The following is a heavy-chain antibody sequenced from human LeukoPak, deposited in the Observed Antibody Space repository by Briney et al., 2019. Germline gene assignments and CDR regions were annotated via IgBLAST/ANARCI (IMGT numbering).Heavy chain of an antibody. V-gene: IGHV3-9*01. CDR3: AKDSSGYAFDI. J-gene: IGHJ3*02. Sequence: GGSLRLSCAASGFTFDDYAMHWVRQAPGKGLEWVSGISWNSGSIGYADSVKGRFTISRDNAKNSLYLQMNSLRAEDTALYYCAKDSSGYAFDIWGQGTMVTVSS. CDR2: ISWNSGSI. D-gene: IGHD2-15*01. CDR1: GFTFDDYA.